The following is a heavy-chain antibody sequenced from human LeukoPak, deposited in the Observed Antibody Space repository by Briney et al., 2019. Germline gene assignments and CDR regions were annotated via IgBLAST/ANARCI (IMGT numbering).Heavy chain of an antibody. Sequence: PSETLSLTCTVSGGSISSSHYYWGWVRQPPGKGLEWIGSIYYSGNTYYNPSLKSRVTMSVDTSMNQFSLKLNSVTAADTAVYYCAGQRRVTGPNWFGPWGQGTLVPVSS. CDR3: AGQRRVTGPNWFGP. D-gene: IGHD2-8*01. CDR1: GGSISSSHYY. CDR2: IYYSGNT. J-gene: IGHJ5*02. V-gene: IGHV4-39*01.